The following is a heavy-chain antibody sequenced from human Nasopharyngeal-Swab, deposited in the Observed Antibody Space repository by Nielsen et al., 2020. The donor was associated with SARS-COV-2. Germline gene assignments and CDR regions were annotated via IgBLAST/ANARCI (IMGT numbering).Heavy chain of an antibody. CDR3: AVGATGYYYMDV. CDR2: IIPIFGTA. J-gene: IGHJ6*03. CDR1: GGTFSSYA. D-gene: IGHD1-26*01. V-gene: IGHV1-69*13. Sequence: SVKVSCKASGGTFSSYAISWVRQAPGQGLEWMGGIIPIFGTANYAQKFQGRVTITADESTGTAYMELSILRSEDTAVYYCAVGATGYYYMDVWGKGTTVTVSS.